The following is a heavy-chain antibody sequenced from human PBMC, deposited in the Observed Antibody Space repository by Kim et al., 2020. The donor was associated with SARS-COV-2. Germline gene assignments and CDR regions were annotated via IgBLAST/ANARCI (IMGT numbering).Heavy chain of an antibody. CDR1: GFTFTSSA. CDR3: AAIPSGYVRFVHYFAF. V-gene: IGHV1-58*01. D-gene: IGHD5-12*01. Sequence: SVKVSCKASGFTFTSSAVQWVRQARGQRLEWIGWIVVGSGNTNYAQKFQERVTITRDMSTSTACMELSSLRSEDTAVYYCAAIPSGYVRFVHYFAFWGQGTLVTVTS. J-gene: IGHJ4*02. CDR2: IVVGSGNT.